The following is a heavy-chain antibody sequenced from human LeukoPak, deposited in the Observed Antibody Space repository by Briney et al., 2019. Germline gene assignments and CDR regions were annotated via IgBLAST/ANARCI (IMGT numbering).Heavy chain of an antibody. V-gene: IGHV3-23*01. CDR2: VSSSGGNT. Sequence: GGSLTLSCAASGFTLSSSIMRWVRQAPGKGLQWVSAVSSSGGNTYYADSVKGRFTISRDNSKNTLYLQMNSLRADDTAVYYCAKGPRYSEDWGQGTLVTVSS. CDR1: GFTLSSSI. J-gene: IGHJ4*02. CDR3: AKGPRYSED. D-gene: IGHD3-9*01.